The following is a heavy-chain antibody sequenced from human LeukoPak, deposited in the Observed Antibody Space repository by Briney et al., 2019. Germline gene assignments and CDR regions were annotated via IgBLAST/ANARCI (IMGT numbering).Heavy chain of an antibody. J-gene: IGHJ4*02. CDR1: GFTFSSYG. CDR2: INWNGGST. Sequence: GGSLRLSCAASGFTFSSYGMHWVRQAPGKGLEWVSGINWNGGSTGYADSVKGRFTISRDNAKNSLYLQMNSLRAEDTALYYCARVSVVVTAMTVYYFDYWGQGTLVTVSS. V-gene: IGHV3-20*04. CDR3: ARVSVVVTAMTVYYFDY. D-gene: IGHD2-21*02.